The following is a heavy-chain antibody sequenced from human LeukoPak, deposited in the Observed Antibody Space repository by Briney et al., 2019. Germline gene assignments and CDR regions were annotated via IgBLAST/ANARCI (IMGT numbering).Heavy chain of an antibody. V-gene: IGHV3-53*01. CDR3: ARERGFGVTNPLDAFDI. Sequence: GSLRLSCAASGFIFSNYWMHWVRQAPGKGLEWVSIIYSGGSTYYADSVKGRFTISRDNSKNTLYLQMNSLRAEDTAVYYCARERGFGVTNPLDAFDIWGQGTMVTVSS. D-gene: IGHD3-16*01. J-gene: IGHJ3*02. CDR1: GFIFSNYW. CDR2: IYSGGST.